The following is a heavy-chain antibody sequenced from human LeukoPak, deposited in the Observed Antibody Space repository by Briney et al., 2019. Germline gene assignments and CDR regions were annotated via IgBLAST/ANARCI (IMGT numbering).Heavy chain of an antibody. V-gene: IGHV3-30*02. CDR3: AIGVGYSGGPTLRMDV. Sequence: GGSLRLSCAASGFTFSSYGMHWVRQAPGKGLEWVAFIWYDGSNKYYADSVKGRFTISRDNSKNTLYLQMNSLRAEETAVYYCAIGVGYSGGPTLRMDVWGQGTTVTVSS. D-gene: IGHD6-13*01. J-gene: IGHJ6*02. CDR1: GFTFSSYG. CDR2: IWYDGSNK.